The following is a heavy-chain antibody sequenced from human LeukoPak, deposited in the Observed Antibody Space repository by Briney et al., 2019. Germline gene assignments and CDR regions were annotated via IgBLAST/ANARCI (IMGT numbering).Heavy chain of an antibody. Sequence: PSDNLSLTCAVYGASFVGRHWSWIRQPPGKGLEWLGEASHTGITNYNPSLKSRVSISVETSKDQFSLKLASVTAADTAIYYCARGRANWDYDFDYWGQGTLVTVSS. CDR1: GASFVGRH. CDR3: ARGRANWDYDFDY. J-gene: IGHJ4*02. CDR2: ASHTGIT. V-gene: IGHV4-34*01. D-gene: IGHD1-7*01.